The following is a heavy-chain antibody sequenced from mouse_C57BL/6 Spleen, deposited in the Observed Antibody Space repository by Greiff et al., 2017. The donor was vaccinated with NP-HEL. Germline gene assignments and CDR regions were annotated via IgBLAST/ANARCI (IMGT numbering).Heavy chain of an antibody. Sequence: QVQLKQSGPGLVQPSQSLSITCTVSGFSLTSYGVHWVRQSPGKGLEWLGVIWSGGSTDYNAAFISRLSISKDNSKSQVFFKMNSLQADDTAIYYCARNSHGGYYEEPHWYFDVWGTGTTVTVSS. CDR2: IWSGGST. V-gene: IGHV2-2*01. CDR3: ARNSHGGYYEEPHWYFDV. D-gene: IGHD2-3*01. J-gene: IGHJ1*03. CDR1: GFSLTSYG.